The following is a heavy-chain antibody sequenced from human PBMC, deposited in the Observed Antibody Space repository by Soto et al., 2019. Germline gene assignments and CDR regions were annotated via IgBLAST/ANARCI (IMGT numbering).Heavy chain of an antibody. J-gene: IGHJ2*01. CDR1: GGTFSSYA. D-gene: IGHD2-15*01. V-gene: IGHV1-69*10. CDR3: AREVRDDGSERCSGGSCYWYFDL. CDR2: IIPIFGIA. Sequence: ASVKVSCKASGGTFSSYAISWVRQAPGQGLEWMGGIIPIFGIANYTQKFQGRVTITADKSTSTAYMELSSLRSEDTAVYYGAREVRDDGSERCSGGSCYWYFDLWGRGALVTVSS.